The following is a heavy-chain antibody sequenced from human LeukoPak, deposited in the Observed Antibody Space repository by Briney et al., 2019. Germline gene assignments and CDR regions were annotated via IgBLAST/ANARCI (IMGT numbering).Heavy chain of an antibody. J-gene: IGHJ4*02. CDR2: INPNSGGT. D-gene: IGHD6-19*01. Sequence: ASVKVSCKASGYTFTGYYMHWGRQAPGQGLEWMGWINPNSGGTNYAQKFQGRVTMTRDTSISTAYMELSRLRSDDTAVYYCARDSSLGSSGWYSGELAFDYWGQGTLVTVSS. V-gene: IGHV1-2*02. CDR3: ARDSSLGSSGWYSGELAFDY. CDR1: GYTFTGYY.